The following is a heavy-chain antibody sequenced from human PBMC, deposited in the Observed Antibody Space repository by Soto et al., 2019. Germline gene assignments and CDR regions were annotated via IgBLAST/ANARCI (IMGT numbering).Heavy chain of an antibody. CDR1: GGSISNYG. CDR2: IYYRGTT. D-gene: IGHD3-22*01. V-gene: IGHV4-59*01. J-gene: IGHJ4*02. CDR3: PRMNYYDTSGYPFDY. Sequence: SETLSLTCTVSGGSISNYGWSWIRQHPGKGLEWIGYIYYRGTTNYNPSLKSRVTMSADTSKNQFSLKLNSVTAADTAVYYCPRMNYYDTSGYPFDYWGQGTLVTVSS.